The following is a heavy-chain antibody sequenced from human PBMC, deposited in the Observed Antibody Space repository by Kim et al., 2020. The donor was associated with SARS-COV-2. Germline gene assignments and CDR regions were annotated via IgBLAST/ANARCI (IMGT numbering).Heavy chain of an antibody. D-gene: IGHD7-27*01. V-gene: IGHV3-30-3*01. CDR1: GFSGYA. CDR2: ISYDGSNK. J-gene: IGHJ4*02. CDR3: ARDHGTWVYFDY. Sequence: GGSLRLSCVASGFSGYAMHWVRQAPGKGLEWVAFISYDGSNKNYADAVKGRFTISRDKSRNTLYLQMNSLRAEATAVYYCARDHGTWVYFDYWGQGTLVT.